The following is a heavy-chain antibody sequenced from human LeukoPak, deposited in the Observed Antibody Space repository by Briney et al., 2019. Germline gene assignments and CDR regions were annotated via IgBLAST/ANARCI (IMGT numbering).Heavy chain of an antibody. J-gene: IGHJ3*02. D-gene: IGHD3-16*02. CDR2: IYYSGST. V-gene: IGHV4-59*01. CDR1: GGSISSYY. Sequence: SETLSLTCTVSGGSISSYYWSWIWQRPGKGLEWIGYIYYSGSTNYNPSLKSRVTISVDTSKNQFSLKLSSVTAADTAVYYCARGGNIYDYVWGSYRPDAFDIWGQGTMVTVSS. CDR3: ARGGNIYDYVWGSYRPDAFDI.